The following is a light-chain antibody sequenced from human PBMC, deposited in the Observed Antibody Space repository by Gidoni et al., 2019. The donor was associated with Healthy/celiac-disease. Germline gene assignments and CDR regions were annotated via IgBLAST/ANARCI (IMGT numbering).Light chain of an antibody. V-gene: IGKV4-1*01. CDR1: QRVLYSSNNKNY. Sequence: DIVMTQSPDSLAVSLGERATINCKSSQRVLYSSNNKNYLAWYQQKPGQPPKLLIYWASTRESGVPDRCSGSGSGTDFTLTISSLQAEDVAVYYCQRYYSTPSFGQGTKLEIK. J-gene: IGKJ2*01. CDR3: QRYYSTPS. CDR2: WAS.